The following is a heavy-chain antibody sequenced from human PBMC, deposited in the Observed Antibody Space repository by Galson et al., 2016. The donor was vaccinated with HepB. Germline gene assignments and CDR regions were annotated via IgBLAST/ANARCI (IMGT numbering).Heavy chain of an antibody. CDR3: ARVGLRSRWFDP. CDR1: GGSISNGGSY. J-gene: IGHJ5*02. D-gene: IGHD5/OR15-5a*01. V-gene: IGHV4-31*03. Sequence: TLSLTCTVSGGSISNGGSYWSWIRQHPGKGLEWIGHIYYTGSTYYNPSLKSRVKISLATSKNQFSLNLNSVTAADTAVYYCARVGLRSRWFDPWGQGTLVTVSS. CDR2: IYYTGST.